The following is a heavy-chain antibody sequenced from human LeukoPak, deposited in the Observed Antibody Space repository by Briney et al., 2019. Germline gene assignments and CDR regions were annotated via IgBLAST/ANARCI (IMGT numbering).Heavy chain of an antibody. D-gene: IGHD3-10*01. J-gene: IGHJ6*04. CDR3: AGDGGGATYYYGSGSYYFNGMDV. V-gene: IGHV3-33*01. CDR2: IWYDGSNK. CDR1: GFTFSSYG. Sequence: GRSLRLSCAASGFTFSSYGMHWVRQAPGKGLEWVAVIWYDGSNKYYADSVKGRFTISRDNSKNTLYLQMNSLRAEDTAVYYCAGDGGGATYYYGSGSYYFNGMDVWGKGTTVTVSS.